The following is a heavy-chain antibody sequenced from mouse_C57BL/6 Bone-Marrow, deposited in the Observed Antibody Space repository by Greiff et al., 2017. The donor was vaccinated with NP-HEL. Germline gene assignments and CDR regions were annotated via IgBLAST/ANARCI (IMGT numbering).Heavy chain of an antibody. CDR3: ASWGYSHYYAMDY. CDR2: INPSTGGT. J-gene: IGHJ4*01. V-gene: IGHV1-42*01. Sequence: VQLQQSGPELVKPGASVKISCKASGYSFTGYYMNWVKQSPEKSLEWIGEINPSTGGTTYNQKFKAKATLTVDKSSSTAYMQLKSLTSEDSAVYYCASWGYSHYYAMDYWGQGTSVTVSS. D-gene: IGHD3-1*01. CDR1: GYSFTGYY.